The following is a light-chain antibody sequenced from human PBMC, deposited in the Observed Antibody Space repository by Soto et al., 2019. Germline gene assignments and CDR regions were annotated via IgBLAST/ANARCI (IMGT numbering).Light chain of an antibody. J-gene: IGLJ1*01. CDR3: SSYTSSSTSYV. V-gene: IGLV2-14*01. CDR1: SSDVGGYNY. Sequence: QSALTQPASVSGSPGQSITISCTGTSSDVGGYNYVSWYQQHPGKAPKLMIYEVSNRPSGVSNRFSGSKSGNTASLTISGLQAEHEADYYCSSYTSSSTSYVFGTGTKV. CDR2: EVS.